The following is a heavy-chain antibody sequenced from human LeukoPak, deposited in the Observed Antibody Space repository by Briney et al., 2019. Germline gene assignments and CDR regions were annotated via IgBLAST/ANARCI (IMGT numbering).Heavy chain of an antibody. Sequence: PSETLSLTCTVSGDSIGSHYWSWIRQPPGKGLEWIGYIFYAGSTNYNPSLKSRVTISVDTSKNQFSLKLNSVTAADTAVYYCARDYYDSRGEAFDIWGQGTMVTVSS. CDR2: IFYAGST. CDR1: GDSIGSHY. CDR3: ARDYYDSRGEAFDI. D-gene: IGHD3-22*01. V-gene: IGHV4-59*11. J-gene: IGHJ3*02.